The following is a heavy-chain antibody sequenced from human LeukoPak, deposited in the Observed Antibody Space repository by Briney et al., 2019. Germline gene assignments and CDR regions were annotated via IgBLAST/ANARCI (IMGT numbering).Heavy chain of an antibody. V-gene: IGHV4-34*01. Sequence: SETLSLTCAVFGGSFSGYYWSWIRRPPGKGPEWIGEINHSGTTNYNPSLKSRVTISVDTSKNQFSLKLNSVSAADTAVYFCAREGASVTNFDYWGQGTLVTVSS. CDR3: AREGASVTNFDY. D-gene: IGHD1-26*01. J-gene: IGHJ4*02. CDR1: GGSFSGYY. CDR2: INHSGTT.